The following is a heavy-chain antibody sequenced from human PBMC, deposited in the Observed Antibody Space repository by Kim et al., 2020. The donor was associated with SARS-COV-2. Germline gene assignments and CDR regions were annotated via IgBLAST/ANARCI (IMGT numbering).Heavy chain of an antibody. CDR2: ISYDGSNK. CDR3: ARDQVGEWFGYFDY. Sequence: GGSLRLSCAASGFTFSSYAMHCVRQAPGKGLEWVAVISYDGSNKYYADSVKGRFTISRDNSKNTLYLQMNSLRAEDTAVYYCARDQVGEWFGYFDYWGQGTLVTVSS. J-gene: IGHJ4*02. CDR1: GFTFSSYA. D-gene: IGHD3-10*01. V-gene: IGHV3-30*04.